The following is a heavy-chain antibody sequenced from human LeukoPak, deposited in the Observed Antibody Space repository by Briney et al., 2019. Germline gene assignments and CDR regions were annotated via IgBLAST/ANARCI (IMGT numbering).Heavy chain of an antibody. D-gene: IGHD3-22*01. V-gene: IGHV1-24*01. J-gene: IGHJ3*02. CDR1: GYTLTELS. CDR3: ALARHYYDSSGYYAFDI. CDR2: FDPEDGET. Sequence: ASVKVSCKVSGYTLTELSMHWVRQAPGKGLEWMGGFDPEDGETIYAQKFQGRVTMTEDTSTDTAYMELNSLRSEDTAVYYCALARHYYDSSGYYAFDIWGQGTMVTVSS.